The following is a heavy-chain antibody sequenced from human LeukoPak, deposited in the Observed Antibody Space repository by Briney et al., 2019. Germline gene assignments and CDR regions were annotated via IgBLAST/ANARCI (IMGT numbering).Heavy chain of an antibody. CDR2: IHYTGST. D-gene: IGHD6-6*01. J-gene: IGHJ3*02. V-gene: IGHV4-59*01. Sequence: SETLSLTCTVSGGSISSYYWSWIRQPPGKGQEWIAFIHYTGSTNYSPSLKNRVTMSRDTSKNQFFLRLSSVTAADTAVYYCARVGGSASILSAFDIWGQGTMVTVSS. CDR3: ARVGGSASILSAFDI. CDR1: GGSISSYY.